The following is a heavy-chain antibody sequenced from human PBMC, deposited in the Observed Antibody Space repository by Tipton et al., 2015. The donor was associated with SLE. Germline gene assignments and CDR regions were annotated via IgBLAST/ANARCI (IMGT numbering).Heavy chain of an antibody. Sequence: TLSLTCTVSGDSISSYYWSWIRQPPGKGLEWIGYIYYSGSTNYNPSLKSRVTISVDTSKNQFSLKLSSVTAADTAVYYCARDDYLDAFDIWGQGTMVTVSS. CDR3: ARDDYLDAFDI. CDR2: IYYSGST. CDR1: GDSISSYY. D-gene: IGHD4-11*01. V-gene: IGHV4-59*01. J-gene: IGHJ3*02.